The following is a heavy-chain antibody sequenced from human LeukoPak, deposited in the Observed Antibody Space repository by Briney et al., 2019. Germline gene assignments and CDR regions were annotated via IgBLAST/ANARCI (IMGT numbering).Heavy chain of an antibody. CDR1: GFTFSSYA. CDR3: AKDGPWRELLGY. CDR2: ISGRGGST. Sequence: QTGGSLRLSCAASGFTFSSYAMSWVRQAPGKGLEWVSAISGRGGSTYYADSVKGRFTISRDNSKNTLYLQMNSLRAEDTAVYYCAKDGPWRELLGYWGQGTLVTVSS. J-gene: IGHJ4*02. V-gene: IGHV3-23*01. D-gene: IGHD1-26*01.